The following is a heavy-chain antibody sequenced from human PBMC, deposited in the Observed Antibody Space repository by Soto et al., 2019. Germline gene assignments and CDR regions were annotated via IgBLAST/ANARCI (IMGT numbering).Heavy chain of an antibody. Sequence: QAQLVQSGAEVKKPGASVKVSCKASGYTFTSYGISWVRQAPGQGLEWMGWISGYNGNTNYAQKLQGRVTMTTDTSTSTAYMELSSVRSEDTAVYYCARGADCSAVYYYSCGLDDWGQGTPVTVSS. D-gene: IGHD2-21*02. CDR3: ARGADCSAVYYYSCGLDD. J-gene: IGHJ6*02. V-gene: IGHV1-18*01. CDR2: ISGYNGNT. CDR1: GYTFTSYG.